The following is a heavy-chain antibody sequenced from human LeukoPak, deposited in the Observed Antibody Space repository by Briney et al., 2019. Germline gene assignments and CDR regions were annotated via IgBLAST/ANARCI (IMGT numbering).Heavy chain of an antibody. J-gene: IGHJ6*02. CDR1: GDSVSSNSAA. V-gene: IGHV6-1*01. Sequence: SQTLSLTCAISGDSVSSNSAAWNWIRQSPSRGLEWLGRTYYRSKWYSDYAVSVKSRITINPDTSKNQFSLQLNSVTPEDTAVYYCAREEGLRYFDWLSNYYGMDVWGQGTTVTVSS. CDR3: AREEGLRYFDWLSNYYGMDV. CDR2: TYYRSKWYS. D-gene: IGHD3-9*01.